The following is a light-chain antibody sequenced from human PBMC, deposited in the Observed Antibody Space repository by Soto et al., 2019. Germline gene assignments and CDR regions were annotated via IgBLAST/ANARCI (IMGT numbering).Light chain of an antibody. CDR2: DVS. V-gene: IGLV3-21*02. J-gene: IGLJ3*02. CDR1: NIGRQR. Sequence: SYELSQPPSVSVAPGQTASLTCGGANIGRQRVHWYQQRPGQAPVLVVYDVSDQGSGIPERFSGSNSGNTATLTISGVEAGDEADYYCQVWDTNSDHLVFGGGTKVTVL. CDR3: QVWDTNSDHLV.